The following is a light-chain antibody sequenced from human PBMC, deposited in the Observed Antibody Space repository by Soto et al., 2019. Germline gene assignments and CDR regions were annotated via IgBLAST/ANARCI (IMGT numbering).Light chain of an antibody. CDR3: QQDHRSPVT. V-gene: IGKV1-5*03. Sequence: DIQMTQSPATLSAFVGDRVTITCRASESINSWLAWYQQKPGKAPNPLIFKASNLESGAPSRFSGSGSGTEFTLTISSLQPDDFATYYCQQDHRSPVTFGGGTKVEIK. CDR2: KAS. J-gene: IGKJ4*01. CDR1: ESINSW.